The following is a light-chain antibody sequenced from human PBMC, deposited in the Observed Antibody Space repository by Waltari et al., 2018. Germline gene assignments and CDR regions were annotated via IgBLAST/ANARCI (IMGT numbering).Light chain of an antibody. J-gene: IGLJ2*01. Sequence: QSVLTHPPSVSGAPGQRVTISCTGRSSNIGAGSDVHWYQQLPGTAPKLLIYGNSNRPSGVPDRFSGSKSGTSASLAITGLQAEDEADYYCQSYDSSLSGVVFGGGTKLTVL. CDR1: SSNIGAGSD. V-gene: IGLV1-40*01. CDR2: GNS. CDR3: QSYDSSLSGVV.